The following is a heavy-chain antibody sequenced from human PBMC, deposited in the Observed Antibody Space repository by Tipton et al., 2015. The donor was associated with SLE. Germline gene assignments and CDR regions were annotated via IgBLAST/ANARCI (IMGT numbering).Heavy chain of an antibody. CDR1: GGSISSYY. J-gene: IGHJ5*02. CDR2: IYTSGST. V-gene: IGHV4-4*09. CDR3: ARVRRGYCSGGSCNNWFDP. Sequence: TLSLTCTVSGGSISSYYWSWIRQPPGKGLEWIGYIYTSGSTNYNPSLKSRVTISVDTSKNQFSLKLSSVTAADTAVYYCARVRRGYCSGGSCNNWFDPWGQGTLVTVSS. D-gene: IGHD2-15*01.